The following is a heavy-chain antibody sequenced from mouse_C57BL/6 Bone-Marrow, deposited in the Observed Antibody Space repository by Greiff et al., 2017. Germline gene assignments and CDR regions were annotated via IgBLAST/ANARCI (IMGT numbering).Heavy chain of an antibody. CDR2: IDPENGET. CDR1: GFNIKDDY. V-gene: IGHV14-4*01. CDR3: TYFTTVAVRYYFDY. Sequence: EVQLQQSGAELVRPGASVTLSCTASGFNIKDDYMHWVKQRPEQGLEWIGWIDPENGETEYASKIPGKATITADTSSNTAYLQLGSLTSEDTAVYYCTYFTTVAVRYYFDYWGQGTTLTVSS. D-gene: IGHD1-1*01. J-gene: IGHJ2*01.